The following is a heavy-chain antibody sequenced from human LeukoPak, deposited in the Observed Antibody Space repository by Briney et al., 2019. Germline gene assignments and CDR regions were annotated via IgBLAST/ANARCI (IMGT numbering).Heavy chain of an antibody. V-gene: IGHV3-30*04. CDR1: GFTFSSYA. CDR3: TRDLSGHYSIDY. CDR2: ISNNGRNK. Sequence: PGRSLRLSCAASGFTFSSYAIHWVRQAPGKGLEWVAFISNNGRNKDYADSVKGRFTISRDNSKNALYPQINSLRPEDTAVYYCTRDLSGHYSIDYWGQGTLVIVSS. D-gene: IGHD3-22*01. J-gene: IGHJ4*02.